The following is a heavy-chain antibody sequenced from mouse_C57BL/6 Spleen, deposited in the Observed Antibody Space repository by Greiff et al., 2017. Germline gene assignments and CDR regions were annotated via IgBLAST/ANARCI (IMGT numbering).Heavy chain of an antibody. V-gene: IGHV1-50*01. J-gene: IGHJ2*01. D-gene: IGHD4-1*01. CDR2: IDPSDSYT. CDR1: GYTFTSYW. CDR3: ARRGWEDYFDY. Sequence: QVQLQQPGAELVKPGASVKLSCKASGYTFTSYWMQWVKQRPGQGLEWIGEIDPSDSYTNYNQKFKGKATLTVDTSSSTAYMQLSSLTSEDSAVYYCARRGWEDYFDYWGQGTTLTVSS.